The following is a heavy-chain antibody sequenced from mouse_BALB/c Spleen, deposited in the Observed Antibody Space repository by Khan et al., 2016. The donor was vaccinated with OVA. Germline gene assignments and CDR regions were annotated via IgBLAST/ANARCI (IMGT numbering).Heavy chain of an antibody. Sequence: EVQLQESGPSLVKPSQTLSLTCSVTGDSITSGYWNWIRKFPGNKLEYMGYMIYSGHTYYNQSLKSRISIPRHTSTTQSSLQLNTVTTEDTATYYCARSTYRYAFVYWGQGTLVSVSA. CDR3: ARSTYRYAFVY. CDR2: MIYSGHT. V-gene: IGHV3-8*02. D-gene: IGHD2-14*01. CDR1: GDSITSGY. J-gene: IGHJ3*01.